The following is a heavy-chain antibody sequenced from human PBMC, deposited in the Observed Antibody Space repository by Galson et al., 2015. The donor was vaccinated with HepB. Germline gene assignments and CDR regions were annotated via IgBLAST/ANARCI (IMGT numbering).Heavy chain of an antibody. CDR3: VKASQSGRYRGLDY. CDR1: GFTFSSYA. J-gene: IGHJ4*02. D-gene: IGHD1-26*01. Sequence: SLRLSCAASGFTFSSYAMHWVRQAPGKGLEFVSAISSNGGSTYYADSVKGRFTISRDNSKNTLYPQVSSLRAEDTAVYYCVKASQSGRYRGLDYWGQGTLVTVSS. CDR2: ISSNGGST. V-gene: IGHV3-64D*06.